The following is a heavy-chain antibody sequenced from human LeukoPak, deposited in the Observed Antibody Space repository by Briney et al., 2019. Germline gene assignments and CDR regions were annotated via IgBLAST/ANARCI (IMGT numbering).Heavy chain of an antibody. J-gene: IGHJ3*02. CDR1: GYSISSGYY. Sequence: SETLSLTCTVSGYSISSGYYWGWIRQPPGKGLEWIGSIYHSGSTYYNPSLKSRVTISVDTSKNQFSLKLSSVTAADTAVYYCARAARYYDSSGYTDAFDIWGQGTMVTVSS. CDR2: IYHSGST. CDR3: ARAARYYDSSGYTDAFDI. V-gene: IGHV4-38-2*02. D-gene: IGHD3-22*01.